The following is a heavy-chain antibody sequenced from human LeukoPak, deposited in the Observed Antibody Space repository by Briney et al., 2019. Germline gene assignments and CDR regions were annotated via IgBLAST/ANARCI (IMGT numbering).Heavy chain of an antibody. D-gene: IGHD6-19*01. CDR2: IYYSGST. V-gene: IGHV4-59*01. J-gene: IGHJ4*02. CDR1: GGSISSYY. Sequence: SETLSLTCTVSGGSISSYYWSWIRQPPGKGLEWIGYIYYSGSTNYNPSLKSRVTISVDTSKNQFSLKLSPVTAADTAVYYCARGGRTSSGWYPRYWGQGTLVTVSS. CDR3: ARGGRTSSGWYPRY.